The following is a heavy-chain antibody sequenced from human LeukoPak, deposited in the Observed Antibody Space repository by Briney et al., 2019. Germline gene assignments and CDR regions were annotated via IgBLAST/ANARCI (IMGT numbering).Heavy chain of an antibody. CDR3: ARADKDGYGFFGFDY. D-gene: IGHD5-18*01. CDR1: GFAFDDYG. J-gene: IGHJ4*02. Sequence: GGSLRLSCAASGFAFDDYGMSWVRQAPGKGLGWVSGINWNGGSIGYADSVKGRFTISRDNAKNSLYLQINSLRAEDTASYYCARADKDGYGFFGFDYWGQGTLVTVSS. V-gene: IGHV3-20*04. CDR2: INWNGGSI.